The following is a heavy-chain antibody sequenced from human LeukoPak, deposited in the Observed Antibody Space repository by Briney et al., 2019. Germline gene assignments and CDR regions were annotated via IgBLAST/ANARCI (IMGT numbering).Heavy chain of an antibody. CDR2: INPNSGGT. CDR3: ARDFLRFRWFDP. CDR1: GYTFTGYY. V-gene: IGHV1-2*02. D-gene: IGHD3-3*01. Sequence: APVKPCCKASGYTFTGYYMHWVRQAPGQGLEWMGWINPNSGGTNYAQKFQGRVTMTRDTSISTAYMELSRLRSDDTAVYYCARDFLRFRWFDPWGEGTRVRLSS. J-gene: IGHJ5*02.